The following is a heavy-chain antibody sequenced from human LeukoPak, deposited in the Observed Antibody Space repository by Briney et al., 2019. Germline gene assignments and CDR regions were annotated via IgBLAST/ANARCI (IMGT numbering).Heavy chain of an antibody. CDR3: ARDPSHYYYTDV. J-gene: IGHJ6*03. V-gene: IGHV1-2*02. Sequence: ASVKVSCKASGYIFTSYYIFWVRQAPGQGLEWMGWINPKNGGTKLAQRFQGRVILTRDTSINTAYMELSSLTSDDTAIYFCARDPSHYYYTDVWGKGTTVTVSS. CDR1: GYIFTSYY. CDR2: INPKNGGT.